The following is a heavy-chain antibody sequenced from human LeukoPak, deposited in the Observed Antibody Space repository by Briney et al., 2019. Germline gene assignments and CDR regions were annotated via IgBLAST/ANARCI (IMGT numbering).Heavy chain of an antibody. V-gene: IGHV4-59*01. CDR3: ARFSGWYFDY. D-gene: IGHD6-19*01. Sequence: SETLSLTCTVSGVTISSYYMSWIRQPPGKGLEWIGYIYYSGSTNYNSSLKSRVTISVDTSKNQFSLKLSSVTAADTAVYYCARFSGWYFDYWGQGTLVTVSS. CDR2: IYYSGST. CDR1: GVTISSYY. J-gene: IGHJ4*02.